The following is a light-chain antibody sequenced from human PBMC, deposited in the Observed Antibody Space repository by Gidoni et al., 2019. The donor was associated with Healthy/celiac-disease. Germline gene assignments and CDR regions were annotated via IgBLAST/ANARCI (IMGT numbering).Light chain of an antibody. CDR2: AAS. CDR1: QSISSY. V-gene: IGKV1-39*01. CDR3: QQSYSTPYT. J-gene: IGKJ2*01. Sequence: DIQQTQSPSSLSASVGDRVTITCRASQSISSYLNWYQQKPGKAPNLLIYAASSLQSGVPFRFSGSGSGTDFTLTISSLQPEDFATYYCQQSYSTPYTFGQGTKLEIK.